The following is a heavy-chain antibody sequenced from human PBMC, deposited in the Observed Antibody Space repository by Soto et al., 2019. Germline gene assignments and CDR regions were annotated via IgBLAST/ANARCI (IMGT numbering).Heavy chain of an antibody. J-gene: IGHJ4*02. D-gene: IGHD2-21*02. CDR2: IYYSGST. CDR1: GGSITSGDYY. V-gene: IGHV4-31*03. Sequence: QVQLRESGPGLVKPSQTLSLTCTVSGGSITSGDYYWSWIRQHPGKGLEWIGYIYYSGSTYYNPSLKSRVSKSVDTSKNQCALKLSSVTAADTAVYYCAREKLAYCGGDCKFFDYWGQGTLVTVSS. CDR3: AREKLAYCGGDCKFFDY.